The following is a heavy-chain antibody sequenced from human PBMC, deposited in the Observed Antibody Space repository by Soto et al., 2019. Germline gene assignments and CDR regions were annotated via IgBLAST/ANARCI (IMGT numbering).Heavy chain of an antibody. CDR1: GGTFSSYA. D-gene: IGHD3-10*01. CDR3: ARGVGSGTYYNQYNWFDP. J-gene: IGHJ5*02. Sequence: SVKVSCKASGGTFSSYAISWVRQAPGQGLEWMGWIIPIIGNANYAQKFQGRVTITTDKSTSTAYMELRSLRSEDTAVYYCARGVGSGTYYNQYNWFDPWGQGTLVTVSS. V-gene: IGHV1-69*10. CDR2: IIPIIGNA.